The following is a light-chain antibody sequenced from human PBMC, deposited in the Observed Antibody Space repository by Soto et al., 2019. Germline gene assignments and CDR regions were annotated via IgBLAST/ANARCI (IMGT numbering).Light chain of an antibody. CDR3: QQQGSAPGT. CDR2: GAS. Sequence: EIVLTQSPGTLSLSPGERATLSCRASQSVRSSYLAWYQQKHGQAPRLLIYGASSRATGIPDRFSGSGAGTDFTLPISRLEIGIFAVYCYQQQGSAPGTWGQGTKVEIK. CDR1: QSVRSSY. V-gene: IGKV3-20*01. J-gene: IGKJ1*01.